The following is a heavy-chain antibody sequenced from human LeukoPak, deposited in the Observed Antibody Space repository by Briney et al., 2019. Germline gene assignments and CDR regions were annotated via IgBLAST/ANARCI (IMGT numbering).Heavy chain of an antibody. CDR1: GFTFSSYS. CDR2: ISSSSSYI. D-gene: IGHD3-3*01. J-gene: IGHJ4*02. CDR3: ARDSSPYYDFWSGFYYFDY. Sequence: PGGSLRLSCAASGFTFSSYSMNWVRQAPGKGLEWVSSISSSSSYIYYADSVKGRFTISRDNAKNSLYLQMNSLRAEDTAVYYCARDSSPYYDFWSGFYYFDYWGQGTLVTVSS. V-gene: IGHV3-21*01.